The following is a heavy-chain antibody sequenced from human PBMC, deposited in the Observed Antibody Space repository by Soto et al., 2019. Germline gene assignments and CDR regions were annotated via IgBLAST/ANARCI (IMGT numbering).Heavy chain of an antibody. D-gene: IGHD5-12*01. CDR3: ARVGWEDRDGYILTEGYYFDY. Sequence: QVQLVESGGGVVQPGRSLRLSCAASGFTFSSYGMHWVRQAPGKGLEWVAVIWYDGSNKYYADSVKGRFTISSDNSKNTLYLQMNSLRAEDTAVYYCARVGWEDRDGYILTEGYYFDYWGQGTLVTVSS. CDR1: GFTFSSYG. V-gene: IGHV3-33*01. J-gene: IGHJ4*02. CDR2: IWYDGSNK.